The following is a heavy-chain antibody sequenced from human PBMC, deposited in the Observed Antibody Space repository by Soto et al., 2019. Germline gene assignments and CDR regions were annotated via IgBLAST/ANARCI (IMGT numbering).Heavy chain of an antibody. D-gene: IGHD3-22*01. CDR3: TRLRVISHDRSGYPAGWFDP. V-gene: IGHV4-31*01. Sequence: WIWIRQHPGEGLEWIGYINYGGRTYYNPSLESQITISLDTSKNQFSLRLTSVTAADTAIYFCTRLRVISHDRSGYPAGWFDPWGQGTLLTVSS. J-gene: IGHJ5*02. CDR2: INYGGRT.